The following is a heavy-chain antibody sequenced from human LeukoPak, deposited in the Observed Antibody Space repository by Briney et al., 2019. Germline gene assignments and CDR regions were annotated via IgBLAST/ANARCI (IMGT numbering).Heavy chain of an antibody. V-gene: IGHV3-7*01. D-gene: IGHD6-6*01. CDR1: GFTFSSCW. Sequence: PGGSLRLSCAASGFTFSSCWMSWVRQAPGKGLEWVANIKQDGSEKYYVDSVKGRFTISRDNAKNSLYLQMNSLRAEDAAVYYCARDTLTRYSRSSYDAFDIWGQGTMVTVSS. CDR3: ARDTLTRYSRSSYDAFDI. J-gene: IGHJ3*02. CDR2: IKQDGSEK.